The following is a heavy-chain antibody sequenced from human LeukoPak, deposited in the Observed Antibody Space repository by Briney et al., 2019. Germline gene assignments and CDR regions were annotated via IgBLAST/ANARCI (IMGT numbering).Heavy chain of an antibody. D-gene: IGHD3-10*01. V-gene: IGHV3-21*01. Sequence: GGSLRLSCAASGFTFSSYSMNWVRQAPGKGLEWVSSISSSSSYIYYADSVKGRFTISRDNAKNSLYLQMGSLRAEDTAVYYCARMDPYGSGSYPYYFDYWGQGTLVTVSS. CDR1: GFTFSSYS. CDR3: ARMDPYGSGSYPYYFDY. J-gene: IGHJ4*02. CDR2: ISSSSSYI.